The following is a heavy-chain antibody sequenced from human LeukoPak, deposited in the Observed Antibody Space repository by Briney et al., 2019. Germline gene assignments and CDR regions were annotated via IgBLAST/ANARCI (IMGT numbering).Heavy chain of an antibody. D-gene: IGHD3-22*01. J-gene: IGHJ4*02. CDR3: ARGSYYDSSGYSGVRLFDY. Sequence: RASVKVSCKASGYTFTGYYMHWVRQASGQGLEWMGWINPNSGGTSYALKFQGRVTMTSDTSISTAYMDLSRLTSDDMAVYYCARGSYYDSSGYSGVRLFDYWGQGTLVTVSS. CDR1: GYTFTGYY. CDR2: INPNSGGT. V-gene: IGHV1-2*02.